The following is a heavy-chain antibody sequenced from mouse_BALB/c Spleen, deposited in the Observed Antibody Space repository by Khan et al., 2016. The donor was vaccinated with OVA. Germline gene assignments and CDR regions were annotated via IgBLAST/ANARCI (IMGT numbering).Heavy chain of an antibody. CDR1: GFSLTSYG. V-gene: IGHV2-3*01. CDR3: AKGRGYYAVDY. Sequence: QVQLKQSGPGLVAPSQSLSITCTVSGFSLTSYGVSWVRQPPGKGLEWLGVIWGDGNTTFHSALRSRLSISKDNSKSQVFLKLNSLQTDDTAAYYCAKGRGYYAVDYWGQGTSVTVSS. J-gene: IGHJ4*01. CDR2: IWGDGNT.